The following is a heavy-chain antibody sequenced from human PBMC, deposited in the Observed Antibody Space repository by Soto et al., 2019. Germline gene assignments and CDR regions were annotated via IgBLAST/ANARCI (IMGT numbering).Heavy chain of an antibody. Sequence: EVQLLESGGGLVQPGGSLRLSCAASGFTFSSYAMRWVRQAPEKGLEWVSAISGSGGSTYYADSVKGRFTISRDNSKNTLYLQMNSLRAEDTAVYYCAKARMTMSKYYSYGMDVWGQGTTVTVSS. CDR1: GFTFSSYA. CDR2: ISGSGGST. CDR3: AKARMTMSKYYSYGMDV. V-gene: IGHV3-23*01. D-gene: IGHD3-3*01. J-gene: IGHJ6*02.